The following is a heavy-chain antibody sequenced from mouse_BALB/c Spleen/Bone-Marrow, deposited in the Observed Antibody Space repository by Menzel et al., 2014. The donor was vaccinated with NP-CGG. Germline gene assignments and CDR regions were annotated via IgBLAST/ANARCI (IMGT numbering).Heavy chain of an antibody. V-gene: IGHV1-37*01. CDR2: INPYNGDT. J-gene: IGHJ4*01. CDR3: GGSKYGNYDAMDY. D-gene: IGHD2-10*02. CDR1: GYSFTGYF. Sequence: EVQLVESGPELVKPGASVKISCKASGYSFTGYFLNWVKLSHGKSLEGIGRINPYNGDTFYNQKFKGNATLTVGKSSSTAHMELLSLTSEDSAVYYCGGSKYGNYDAMDYWGQGTSVTVSS.